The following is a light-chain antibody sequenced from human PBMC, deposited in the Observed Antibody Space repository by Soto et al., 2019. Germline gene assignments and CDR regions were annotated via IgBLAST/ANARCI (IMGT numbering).Light chain of an antibody. CDR3: MQTQQTPIT. CDR1: QSLLYVNGYTY. J-gene: IGKJ5*01. V-gene: IGKV2-28*01. CDR2: LGS. Sequence: DIVMTQSPLSLPVTPGEPASISCRSSQSLLYVNGYTYLDWYLQKPGQSPQLLIYLGSNRASGVTDRFSASGSGTDFTLKISRVEAEDVGIYYCMQTQQTPITFGQGTRLEIK.